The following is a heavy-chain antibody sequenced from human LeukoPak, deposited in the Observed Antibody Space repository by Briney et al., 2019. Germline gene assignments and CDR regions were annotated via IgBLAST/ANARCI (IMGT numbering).Heavy chain of an antibody. D-gene: IGHD5-24*01. V-gene: IGHV3-7*01. CDR1: GFSFSDHW. CDR3: AKWRWRQSEYED. CDR2: IKHDGSGK. J-gene: IGHJ4*02. Sequence: RSGRSLRLSCEASGFSFSDHWMGWVRQAPGKGRECVANIKHDGSGKEYVDSVKGRFTISRDNAKNSVYLEMSSLRAEDTAVYYCAKWRWRQSEYEDWGQGTLVTVSS.